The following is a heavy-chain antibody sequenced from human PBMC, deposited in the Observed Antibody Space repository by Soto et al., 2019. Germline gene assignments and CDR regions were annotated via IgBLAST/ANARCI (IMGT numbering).Heavy chain of an antibody. CDR2: IYSGGST. V-gene: IGHV3-53*01. CDR1: EFTVSSNY. CDR3: AGRVGATNYGKDV. J-gene: IGHJ6*02. D-gene: IGHD1-26*01. Sequence: HPGGSLRLSCAASEFTVSSNYMNWVRQAPGEGLECVSTIYSGGSTYYADSVKGRFTISRDNSKNTLYLQMNNLRAEDTAVYYCAGRVGATNYGKDVWGQGTTVNVSS.